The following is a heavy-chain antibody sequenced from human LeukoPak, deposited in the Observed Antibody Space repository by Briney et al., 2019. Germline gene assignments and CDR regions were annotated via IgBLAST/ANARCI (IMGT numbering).Heavy chain of an antibody. CDR3: ARDSIVVVVAATGSYYGMDV. D-gene: IGHD2-15*01. CDR1: GGTLSSYT. V-gene: IGHV1-69*04. CDR2: IIPILGIA. J-gene: IGHJ6*02. Sequence: AASVKVSCKASGGTLSSYTISWVRQAPGQGLEWMGRIIPILGIANYAQKFQGRVTITADKSTSTAYMELSSLRSEDTAVYYCARDSIVVVVAATGSYYGMDVWGQGTTVTVSS.